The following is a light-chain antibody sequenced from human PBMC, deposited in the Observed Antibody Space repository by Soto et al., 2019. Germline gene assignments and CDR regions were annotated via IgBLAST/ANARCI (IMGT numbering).Light chain of an antibody. CDR1: QSVSYN. CDR2: GAF. Sequence: EIVMTQSPATLSVSPGETATLSCRASQSVSYNLAGYQQKPGQGPRLLIYGAFTRATGIPARFSGSGSGTEFTLTISSLQSEDFAVYYCQQYKNWPPLTFGGGTKVEIK. CDR3: QQYKNWPPLT. J-gene: IGKJ4*01. V-gene: IGKV3-15*01.